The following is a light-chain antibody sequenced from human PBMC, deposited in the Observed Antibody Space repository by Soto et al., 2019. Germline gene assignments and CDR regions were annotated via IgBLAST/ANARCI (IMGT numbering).Light chain of an antibody. Sequence: QSVLTQTHSVSGAPGQRVTISCTGRSSNIGAGYDVHWYQHLPGTAPKLLIYGTTNRPSGVPDRFSGSKSGISASLAITGLQAEDEADYYCHSYDSSLSASVFGAGTRSPS. CDR3: HSYDSSLSASV. CDR2: GTT. J-gene: IGLJ1*01. CDR1: SSNIGAGYD. V-gene: IGLV1-40*01.